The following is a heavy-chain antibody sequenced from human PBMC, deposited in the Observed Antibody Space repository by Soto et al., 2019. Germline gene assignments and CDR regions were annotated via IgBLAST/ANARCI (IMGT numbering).Heavy chain of an antibody. V-gene: IGHV1-18*01. CDR3: ARGRYGEY. J-gene: IGHJ4*02. D-gene: IGHD3-10*01. Sequence: QVHLVQSGAEVKKPGASVKVSCKGSGYTFTSYGITLVRQAPGQGLEWMGWISAHNGNTNYAQKLKGRVTVTRDTPTSTAYMELRSLRSDDTAVSYCARGRYGEYWGQGALVTVSS. CDR2: ISAHNGNT. CDR1: GYTFTSYG.